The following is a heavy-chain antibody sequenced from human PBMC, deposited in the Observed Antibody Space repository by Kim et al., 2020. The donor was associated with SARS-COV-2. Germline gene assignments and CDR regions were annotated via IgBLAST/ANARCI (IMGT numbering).Heavy chain of an antibody. D-gene: IGHD3-22*01. CDR3: AHYYDSPLPGIQSGFDP. CDR1: GYTFTGYY. J-gene: IGHJ5*02. Sequence: ASVKVSCKASGYTFTGYYMHWVRQAPGQGLEWMGRINPNSGGTNYAQKFQGRVTMTRDTSISTAYMELSRLRSDDTAVYYCAHYYDSPLPGIQSGFDPWGQGTLVTVSS. CDR2: INPNSGGT. V-gene: IGHV1-2*06.